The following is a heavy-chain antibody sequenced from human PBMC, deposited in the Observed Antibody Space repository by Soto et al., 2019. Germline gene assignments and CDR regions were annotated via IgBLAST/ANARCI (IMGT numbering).Heavy chain of an antibody. D-gene: IGHD3-10*02. CDR1: GFTFASYA. J-gene: IGHJ3*01. CDR2: MSYDGNNK. V-gene: IGHV3-30-3*01. CDR3: VRVFGPSIQVAFDV. Sequence: QVQLVESGGGVVQPGRSLRLSCAASGFTFASYAFHWVRQAPGKGLEWVAAMSYDGNNKYYADSVKGRLTISRDISKNTRYAKWNRLIPDDTGMYYCVRVFGPSIQVAFDVWGQGTMVSVSS.